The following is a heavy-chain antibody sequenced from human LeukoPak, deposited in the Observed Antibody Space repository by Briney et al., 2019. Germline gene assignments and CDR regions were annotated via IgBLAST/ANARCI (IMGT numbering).Heavy chain of an antibody. CDR3: ARDGGYCSSTSCYFKGFWFDP. D-gene: IGHD2-2*01. J-gene: IGHJ5*02. Sequence: ASVKVSCKASGYTFTGYYMHWVRQAPGQGLEWMGRINPNSGGTNYAQKFQGRVTMTRDTSISTAYMELSRLRSDDTAVYYCARDGGYCSSTSCYFKGFWFDPWGQGTLVTVSS. V-gene: IGHV1-2*06. CDR2: INPNSGGT. CDR1: GYTFTGYY.